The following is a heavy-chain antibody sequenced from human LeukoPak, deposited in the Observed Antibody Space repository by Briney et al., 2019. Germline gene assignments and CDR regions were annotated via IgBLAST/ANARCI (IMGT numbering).Heavy chain of an antibody. CDR2: MNPNSGNT. D-gene: IGHD6-13*01. CDR1: GYTFTSYG. J-gene: IGHJ4*02. CDR3: ARGGYSRLDIFDY. Sequence: ASVKVSCKASGYTFTSYGTNWVRQATGQGLEWMGWMNPNSGNTGYAQKFQGRVTMTRNTSISTAYMELSSLRSEGTAVYYCARGGYSRLDIFDYWGQGTLVTVSS. V-gene: IGHV1-8*01.